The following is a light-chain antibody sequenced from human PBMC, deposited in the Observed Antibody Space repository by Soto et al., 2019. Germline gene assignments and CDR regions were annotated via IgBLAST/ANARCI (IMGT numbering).Light chain of an antibody. CDR3: QQYNNWLSRT. J-gene: IGKJ1*01. V-gene: IGKV3-15*01. CDR2: GAS. Sequence: EIMMTQSPATLSLSPGERATLSCRASPSVTNYLAWYQQKPGQAPRLLIYGASTRATGIPARFSGSGSGTEFTLTISSLQSEDFAVYYCQQYNNWLSRTFGQGTKVDIK. CDR1: PSVTNY.